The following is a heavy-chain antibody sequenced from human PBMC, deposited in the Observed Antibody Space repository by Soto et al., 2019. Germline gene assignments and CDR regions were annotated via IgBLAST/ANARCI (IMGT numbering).Heavy chain of an antibody. CDR3: ARERSDSSGYPWVDP. D-gene: IGHD3-22*01. Sequence: GASVKVSCKASGGTFSSYAISWVRQAPGQGLEWMGGIIPIFGTANYAQKFQGRVTITADESTSTAYMELSSLRSEDTAVYYCARERSDSSGYPWVDPWGQGTLVTVSS. J-gene: IGHJ5*02. V-gene: IGHV1-69*13. CDR1: GGTFSSYA. CDR2: IIPIFGTA.